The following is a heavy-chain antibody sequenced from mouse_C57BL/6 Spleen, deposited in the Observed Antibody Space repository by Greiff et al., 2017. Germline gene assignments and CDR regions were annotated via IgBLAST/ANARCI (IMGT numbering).Heavy chain of an antibody. J-gene: IGHJ4*01. Sequence: VQVVESGPGLVAPSQSLSITCTVSGFSLTSYAISWVRQPPGKGLEWLGVIWTGGGKNYNSALKSRLSISKDNSKSQVFLKMNSLQTDDTARYYCAREEGGLAMDYWGQGTSVTVSS. CDR1: GFSLTSYA. CDR2: IWTGGGK. CDR3: AREEGGLAMDY. V-gene: IGHV2-9-1*01.